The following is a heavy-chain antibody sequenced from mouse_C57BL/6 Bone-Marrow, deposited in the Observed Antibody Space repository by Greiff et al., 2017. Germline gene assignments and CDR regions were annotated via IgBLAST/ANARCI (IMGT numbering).Heavy chain of an antibody. D-gene: IGHD1-1*01. Sequence: VHLVESGAELARPGASVKLSCKASGYTFTSYGISWVKQRTGPGLEWIGEIYPRSGNTYYNEKFKGKATLTADKSSSTAYMELRSLTSEDSAVYFCARDQITTVVATRAMDYWGQGTSVTVSS. J-gene: IGHJ4*01. V-gene: IGHV1-81*01. CDR2: IYPRSGNT. CDR1: GYTFTSYG. CDR3: ARDQITTVVATRAMDY.